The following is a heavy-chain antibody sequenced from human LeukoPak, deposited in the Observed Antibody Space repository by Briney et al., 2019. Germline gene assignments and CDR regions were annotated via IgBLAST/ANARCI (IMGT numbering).Heavy chain of an antibody. CDR2: INHSGTT. J-gene: IGHJ5*02. V-gene: IGHV4-34*01. CDR3: ARARIVDP. Sequence: PSETLSLTCAVYGGSLSGYYYTWIRQPPGKGLEWIGEINHSGTTNYNPSLESRVTISVDTSKSQLSLQLTSVTAADTAVYYCARARIVDPWGQGTLVIVSS. CDR1: GGSLSGYY. D-gene: IGHD1-14*01.